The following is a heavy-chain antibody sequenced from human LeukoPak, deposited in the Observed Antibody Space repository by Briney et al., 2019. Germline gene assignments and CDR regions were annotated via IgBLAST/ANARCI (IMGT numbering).Heavy chain of an antibody. V-gene: IGHV4-39*01. J-gene: IGHJ4*02. Sequence: SETLSLTCTVSGGSIRSSYYYWGWIRQPPGKGLEWIGSIYDSGSTYYNPSLKSRVTISVDTSKNQFSLKLNSVTAADTAVYYCARGRDGYIFDYWGQGTLVTVSS. CDR1: GGSIRSSYYY. CDR2: IYDSGST. D-gene: IGHD5-24*01. CDR3: ARGRDGYIFDY.